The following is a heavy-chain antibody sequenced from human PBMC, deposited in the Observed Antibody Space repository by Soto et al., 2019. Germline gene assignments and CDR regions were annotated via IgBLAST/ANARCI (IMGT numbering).Heavy chain of an antibody. D-gene: IGHD2-8*01. CDR3: ATFSGFFTISPFDA. CDR1: ADSISSVNW. CDR2: IYHSGST. Sequence: SSETLSLTCGVSADSISSVNWWSWVRQPPGKGLEWIGEIYHSGSTNFNPSLQSRVTMSVDKSKNEFSLQLTSVTAADAAVYYCATFSGFFTISPFDAWGQGILVTVSS. V-gene: IGHV4-4*02. J-gene: IGHJ5*02.